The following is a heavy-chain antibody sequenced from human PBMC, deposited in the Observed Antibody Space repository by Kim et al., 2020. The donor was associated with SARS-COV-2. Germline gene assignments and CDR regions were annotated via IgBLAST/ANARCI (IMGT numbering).Heavy chain of an antibody. CDR1: GFNFSSYA. V-gene: IGHV3-64D*09. D-gene: IGHD2-2*01. CDR2: ISSNGGST. Sequence: GGSLRLSCSASGFNFSSYAMHWVRQAPGKGLEYVSAISSNGGSTYYADSVNGRFTISRDNSKNTLYLQMSSLRAEDTAVYYCVKDLSSSPTPQYCSSTSCSYYYYGMDVWGQGTTVTFSS. CDR3: VKDLSSSPTPQYCSSTSCSYYYYGMDV. J-gene: IGHJ6*02.